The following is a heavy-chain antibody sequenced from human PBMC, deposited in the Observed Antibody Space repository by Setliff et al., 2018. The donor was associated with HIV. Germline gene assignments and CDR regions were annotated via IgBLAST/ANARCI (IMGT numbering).Heavy chain of an antibody. CDR3: TTAVAQNWYGSGNEDY. Sequence: GGSLRLSCAASGFTFTNAWMSWVRQAPGKGLEWVGRTKSKTDGETEDYAAPVKGRFTISRDDSRSTLYLQMNSLITEDTALYYCTTAVAQNWYGSGNEDYWGQGTLVTVSS. J-gene: IGHJ4*02. CDR2: TKSKTDGETE. D-gene: IGHD3-10*01. V-gene: IGHV3-15*01. CDR1: GFTFTNAW.